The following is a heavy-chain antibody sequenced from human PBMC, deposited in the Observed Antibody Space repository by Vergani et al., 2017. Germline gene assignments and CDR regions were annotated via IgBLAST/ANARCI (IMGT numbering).Heavy chain of an antibody. CDR2: IYTSGST. CDR1: GGSISSGSYY. CDR3: ARERFGELLSSDDDYYYGMDV. V-gene: IGHV4-61*02. D-gene: IGHD3-10*01. Sequence: QVQLQESGPGLVKPSQTLSLTCTVSGGSISSGSYYWSWIRQPAGKGLEWIGRIYTSGSTNYNPSLKSRVTISVDTSKNQFSLKLSSVTAADTAVYYCARERFGELLSSDDDYYYGMDVWGQGP. J-gene: IGHJ6*02.